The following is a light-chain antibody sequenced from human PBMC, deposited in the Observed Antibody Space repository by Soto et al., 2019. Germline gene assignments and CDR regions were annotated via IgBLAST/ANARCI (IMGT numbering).Light chain of an antibody. Sequence: DIQMTQSPSTLSASVGDRVTITCRASQNVNNCLAWYQQKPGKAPKLLIHKASNLESGVPSRFSGSGSGTVFSLTISRLQPDDFATYYCQKYTSYWTFGQGTKVEIK. CDR2: KAS. V-gene: IGKV1-5*03. CDR3: QKYTSYWT. J-gene: IGKJ1*01. CDR1: QNVNNC.